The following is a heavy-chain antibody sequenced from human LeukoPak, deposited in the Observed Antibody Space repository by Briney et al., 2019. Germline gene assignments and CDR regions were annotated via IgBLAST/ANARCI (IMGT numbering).Heavy chain of an antibody. CDR1: GFTFSSYS. CDR3: ARRTTIRYSSGRPAFDI. CDR2: ISSSSSYI. J-gene: IGHJ3*02. D-gene: IGHD6-19*01. Sequence: PGGSLRLSCAASGFTFSSYSMNWVRQAPGKGLEWVSSISSSSSYIYYADSVKGRFTISRDNAKNSLYLQMNSLRAEDTAVYYCARRTTIRYSSGRPAFDIWGQGTMVTVSS. V-gene: IGHV3-21*01.